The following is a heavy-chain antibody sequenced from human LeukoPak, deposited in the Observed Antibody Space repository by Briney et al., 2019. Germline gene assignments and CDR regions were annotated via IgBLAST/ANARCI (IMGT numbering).Heavy chain of an antibody. D-gene: IGHD3-3*01. Sequence: PGRSLRLSCAASGLSFSSYAMHWVRHAPGKGLEWVAFISYDGSNKYYADSVKGRFTISRDNSKNTLYLQMNSLRAEDTAVYYCARVDSPQYYDFWSGYYWGADYWGQGTLVTVSS. CDR1: GLSFSSYA. CDR3: ARVDSPQYYDFWSGYYWGADY. CDR2: ISYDGSNK. J-gene: IGHJ4*02. V-gene: IGHV3-30-3*01.